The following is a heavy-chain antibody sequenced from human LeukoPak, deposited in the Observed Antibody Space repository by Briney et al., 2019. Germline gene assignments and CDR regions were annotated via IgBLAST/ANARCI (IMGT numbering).Heavy chain of an antibody. D-gene: IGHD6-19*01. J-gene: IGHJ4*02. CDR2: ISGSGGST. CDR1: GFTFSSYA. CDR3: ARIGSGWYWDY. V-gene: IGHV3-23*01. Sequence: GGSLRLSCAASGFTFSSYAMSWVRQAPGKGLEWVSAISGSGGSTYYADSVKGRFTISRDNAKNSLYLQMNSLRAEDTAVYYCARIGSGWYWDYWGQGTLVTVSP.